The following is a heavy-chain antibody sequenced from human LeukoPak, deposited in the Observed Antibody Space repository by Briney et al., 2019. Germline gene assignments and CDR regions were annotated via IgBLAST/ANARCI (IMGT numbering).Heavy chain of an antibody. CDR3: ASWRGGYYYYYGMDV. CDR2: ISYDGSNK. J-gene: IGHJ6*02. CDR1: GFTFSSYA. D-gene: IGHD3-10*01. Sequence: GGSLRLSCAASGFTFSSYAMHWVRQAPGKGLEWVAVISYDGSNKYYADSVKGRFTISRDNSKNTLYLQMNSLRAEDTAVYYCASWRGGYYYYYGMDVWGRGTTVTVSS. V-gene: IGHV3-30-3*01.